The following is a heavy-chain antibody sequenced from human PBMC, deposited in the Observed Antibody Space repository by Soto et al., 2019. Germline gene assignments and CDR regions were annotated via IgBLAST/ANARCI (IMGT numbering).Heavy chain of an antibody. V-gene: IGHV1-69*12. D-gene: IGHD1-26*01. CDR2: IIPMSGAT. CDR1: GGTFSSYA. Sequence: QVQLVQSGAEVKKPGSSVKVSCKASGGTFSSYALSWVRHAPGQGLEWMGGIIPMSGATNYAQKFQGRVTFTADESTNTAYLELTSLRSEDTAVYYCARGGPENDYWGQGTLVTVSS. CDR3: ARGGPENDY. J-gene: IGHJ4*02.